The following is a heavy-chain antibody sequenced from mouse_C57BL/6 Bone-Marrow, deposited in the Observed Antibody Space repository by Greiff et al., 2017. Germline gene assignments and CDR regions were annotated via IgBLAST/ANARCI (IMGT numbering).Heavy chain of an antibody. Sequence: EVQRVESGPELVKPGASVKIPCKASGYTFTDYNMDWVKQSHGKSLEWIGDINPNNGGTIYNQKFKGKATWTVDKSSSTAYMELRSLTSEDTAVYYCARPRYDYDGGPWFAYWGQGTLVTVSA. CDR2: INPNNGGT. V-gene: IGHV1-18*01. D-gene: IGHD2-4*01. CDR3: ARPRYDYDGGPWFAY. CDR1: GYTFTDYN. J-gene: IGHJ3*01.